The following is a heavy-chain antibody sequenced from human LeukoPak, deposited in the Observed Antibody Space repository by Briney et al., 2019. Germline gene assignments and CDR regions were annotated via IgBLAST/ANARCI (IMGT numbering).Heavy chain of an antibody. CDR1: GGSISSSSYY. D-gene: IGHD2-21*01. J-gene: IGHJ3*01. V-gene: IGHV4-39*01. CDR2: IYYSGST. CDR3: ARHYRAIPAEAFDF. Sequence: PSETLSLTCTVSGGSISSSSYYWGWIRQPPGKGLEWIGSIYYSGSTYYNPSLSGRVSTSVDTSNNQFSLKLRSVTAADTAVYYCARHYRAIPAEAFDFWGQGTMVTVSS.